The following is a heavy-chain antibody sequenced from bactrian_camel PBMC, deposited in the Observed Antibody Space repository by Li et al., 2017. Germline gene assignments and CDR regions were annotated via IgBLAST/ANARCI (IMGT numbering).Heavy chain of an antibody. CDR1: GYTFGRHC. CDR2: IHSGGGP. V-gene: IGHV3S53*01. Sequence: QVQLVESGGGSVQAGGSLTLSCAASGYTFGRHCLAWFRQAPAKEREGVAAIHSGGGPTYADSVKGRFTISQDNAENTVYLQMNSLEPEDTAMYYCAAVRTYASRCTVLAAGYNGWGQGTQVTVS. CDR3: AAVRTYASRCTVLAAGYNG. J-gene: IGHJ4*01. D-gene: IGHD6*01.